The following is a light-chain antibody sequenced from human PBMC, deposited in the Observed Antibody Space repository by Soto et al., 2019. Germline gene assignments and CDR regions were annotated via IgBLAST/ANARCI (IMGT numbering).Light chain of an antibody. J-gene: IGKJ2*01. CDR1: QGISNF. Sequence: DIQMTQSPFSLSASVGDRVTITCRASQGISNFLAWYQQKPGKVPKLLIYAASTLQSGVPSRFSGSGSGTDFTLTINNLQPEDFATYYCRKYNSAPYTFGQGTKLEIK. V-gene: IGKV1-27*01. CDR3: RKYNSAPYT. CDR2: AAS.